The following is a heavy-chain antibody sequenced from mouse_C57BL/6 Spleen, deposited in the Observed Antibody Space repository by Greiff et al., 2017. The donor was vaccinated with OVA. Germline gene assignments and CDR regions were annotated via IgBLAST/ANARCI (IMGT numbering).Heavy chain of an antibody. Sequence: EVKLQQSGPELVKPGASVKISCKASGYTFTDYYMNWVKQSHGKSLEWIGDINPNNGGTSYNQKFKGKATLTVDKSSSTAYMELRSLTSEDSAVYYCARSRDYAWFAYWGQGTLVTVSA. CDR1: GYTFTDYY. CDR2: INPNNGGT. V-gene: IGHV1-26*01. D-gene: IGHD2-4*01. J-gene: IGHJ3*01. CDR3: ARSRDYAWFAY.